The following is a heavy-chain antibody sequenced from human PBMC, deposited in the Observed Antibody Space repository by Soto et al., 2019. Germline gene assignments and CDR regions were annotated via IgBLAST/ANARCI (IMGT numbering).Heavy chain of an antibody. D-gene: IGHD3-16*01. J-gene: IGHJ6*02. CDR3: VRPRPSGENYGMDV. CDR1: GLTVSHNY. CDR2: LYTEGTT. V-gene: IGHV3-53*01. Sequence: GGSLRLSCVASGLTVSHNYMAWVRQAPEMGLEWVSILYTEGTTYYADSVKGRFTISRDSSKNTLFLQMDSLRAEDTAVYYCVRPRPSGENYGMDVWGQGTTVTSP.